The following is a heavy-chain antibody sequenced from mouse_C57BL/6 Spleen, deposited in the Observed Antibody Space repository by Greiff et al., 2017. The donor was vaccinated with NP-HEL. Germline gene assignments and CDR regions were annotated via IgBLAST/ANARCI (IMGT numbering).Heavy chain of an antibody. D-gene: IGHD1-1*01. CDR2: IYPGDGDT. CDR3: AAPYITTVVPYWYFDV. J-gene: IGHJ1*03. Sequence: QVQLQQSGPELVKPGASVKISCKASGYAFSSSWMNWVKQRPGKGLEWIGRIYPGDGDTNYNGKFKGKATLTADKSSSTAYMPLSSLTSEDSAVYYGAAPYITTVVPYWYFDVWGTGTTVTVSS. V-gene: IGHV1-82*01. CDR1: GYAFSSSW.